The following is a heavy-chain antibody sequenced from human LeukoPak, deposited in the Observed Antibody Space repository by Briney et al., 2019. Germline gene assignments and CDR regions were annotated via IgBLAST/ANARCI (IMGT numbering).Heavy chain of an antibody. D-gene: IGHD1-7*01. Sequence: GGSLRLSCAASGFTFSSYWMHWVRQAPGKGLVWVSRINSDGSSTSYADSVKGRFTISRDDAKNTLYLQMNSLRAEDTAVYYCARAMNWNYRGADAFDIWGQGTMVTVSS. CDR1: GFTFSSYW. CDR3: ARAMNWNYRGADAFDI. J-gene: IGHJ3*02. CDR2: INSDGSST. V-gene: IGHV3-74*01.